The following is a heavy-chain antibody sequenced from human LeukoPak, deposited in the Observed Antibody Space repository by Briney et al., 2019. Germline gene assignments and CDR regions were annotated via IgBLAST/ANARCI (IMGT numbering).Heavy chain of an antibody. D-gene: IGHD2-8*01. CDR1: GFTFGGHW. V-gene: IGHV3-7*01. J-gene: IGHJ4*02. Sequence: PGGSLRLSCAASGFTFGGHWMNWVRQAPGRGLEWVANIKDDGSEKYYVDSVKGRFTISRDDAKNSLSLQMNSVRAEDTAVYYCAYTNNLKYWGQGTLVTVSS. CDR3: AYTNNLKY. CDR2: IKDDGSEK.